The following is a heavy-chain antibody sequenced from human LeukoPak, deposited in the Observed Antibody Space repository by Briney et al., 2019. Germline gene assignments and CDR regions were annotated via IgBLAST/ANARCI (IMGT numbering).Heavy chain of an antibody. CDR1: GGSISSGDYY. D-gene: IGHD1-26*01. Sequence: PSETLSLTCTVSGGSISSGDYYWSWIRQPPGRGLEWIGYIYYSGSTYYNPSLKSRVTISVDTSKNQFSLKLSSVTAADAAVYYCARGLSGALNPDPPDYWGQGTLVTVSS. J-gene: IGHJ4*02. CDR2: IYYSGST. CDR3: ARGLSGALNPDPPDY. V-gene: IGHV4-30-4*02.